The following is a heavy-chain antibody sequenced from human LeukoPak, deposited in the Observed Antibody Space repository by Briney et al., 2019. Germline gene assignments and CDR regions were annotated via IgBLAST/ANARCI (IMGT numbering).Heavy chain of an antibody. D-gene: IGHD3-22*01. CDR3: ARGFEGRITMMVVDPRGQHFDY. Sequence: SETLSLTCAVYGGSFSGYYWSWIRQPPGKGLEWIGEINRSGSTNYNPSLKSRVTISVDTSKNQFSLKLSSVTAADTAVYYCARGFEGRITMMVVDPRGQHFDYWGQGTLVTVSS. CDR1: GGSFSGYY. CDR2: INRSGST. J-gene: IGHJ4*02. V-gene: IGHV4-34*01.